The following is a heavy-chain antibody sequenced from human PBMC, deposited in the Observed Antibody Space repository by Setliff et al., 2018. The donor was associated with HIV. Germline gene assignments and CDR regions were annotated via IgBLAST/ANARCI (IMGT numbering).Heavy chain of an antibody. V-gene: IGHV7-4-1*02. CDR2: INTENGNP. CDR3: ARDQGTYYYDSSGYYLPYYFDY. Sequence: ASVKVSCKTSGYTFTSYALNWVRQAPGQGLEWMGWINTENGNPTYAQGFTGRFVFSLDTSVSTAYLQISSLKAEDTAVYYCARDQGTYYYDSSGYYLPYYFDYWGQGALVTVSS. J-gene: IGHJ4*02. D-gene: IGHD3-22*01. CDR1: GYTFTSYA.